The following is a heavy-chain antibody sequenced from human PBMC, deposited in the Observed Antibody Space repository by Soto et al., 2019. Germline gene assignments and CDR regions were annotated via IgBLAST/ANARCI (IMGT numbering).Heavy chain of an antibody. CDR2: IGTSIGHT. D-gene: IGHD2-15*01. Sequence: QVQLVQSGADLKKPGASVKVSCKASGYTFTDYAITWVRQAPGQGLEWVGWIGTSIGHTNYAQNFRGRVTMTADTSTNTAYMDLRSLRSDATAIYYCARGSDCSGGTCTNWFDSWGQGTLVTVSS. V-gene: IGHV1-18*01. J-gene: IGHJ5*01. CDR1: GYTFTDYA. CDR3: ARGSDCSGGTCTNWFDS.